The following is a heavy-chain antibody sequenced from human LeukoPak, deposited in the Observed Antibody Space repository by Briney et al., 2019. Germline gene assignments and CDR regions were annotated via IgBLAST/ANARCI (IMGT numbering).Heavy chain of an antibody. V-gene: IGHV3-48*01. Sequence: GGSLRLSCAASGFTFSIYNMNWVRQAPGRGLEWISYISSVGTTIYYADSVKGRFTISRDNAKNSLYLQMNSLRAEDTAVYFCARDYLGISVAGALDSWGQGTLVTVSS. D-gene: IGHD6-19*01. CDR3: ARDYLGISVAGALDS. CDR2: ISSVGTTI. CDR1: GFTFSIYN. J-gene: IGHJ4*02.